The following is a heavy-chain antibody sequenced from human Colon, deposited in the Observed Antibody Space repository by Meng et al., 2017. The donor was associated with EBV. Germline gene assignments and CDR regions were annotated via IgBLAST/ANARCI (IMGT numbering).Heavy chain of an antibody. V-gene: IGHV4-30-4*01. D-gene: IGHD2-21*02. CDR1: GDSITSGDYS. J-gene: IGHJ4*02. Sequence: QVQLQESCPGLVKPSPTLSLTCTVSGDSITSGDYSWNWIRQPPGKGLEWIGYIYSSGNTFYNPSLHSRVTMSVDTSKNQFSLRLTSVNAADSAIYSCARGDLDGDCYYCLDFWGQGALVTVSS. CDR2: IYSSGNT. CDR3: ARGDLDGDCYYCLDF.